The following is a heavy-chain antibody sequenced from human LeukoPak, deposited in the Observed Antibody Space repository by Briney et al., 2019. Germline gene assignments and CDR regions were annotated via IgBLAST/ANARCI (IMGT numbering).Heavy chain of an antibody. V-gene: IGHV1-2*02. CDR3: ARAYGDYVVNWFDP. Sequence: GESLKISCKASGYTFTGYYMHWVRQAPGQGLEWMGWINPNSGGTNYAQKFQGRVTMTRDTSISTAYMELSRLRSDDTAVYYCARAYGDYVVNWFDPWGQGTLVTVSS. CDR1: GYTFTGYY. J-gene: IGHJ5*02. CDR2: INPNSGGT. D-gene: IGHD4-17*01.